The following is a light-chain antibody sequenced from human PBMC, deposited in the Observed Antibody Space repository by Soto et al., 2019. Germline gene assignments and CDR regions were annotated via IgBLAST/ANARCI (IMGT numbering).Light chain of an antibody. J-gene: IGKJ2*01. V-gene: IGKV3-20*01. CDR1: QSVPGTY. Sequence: EILLTQSPGTLSLSPGETATLSLRASQSVPGTYLAWYLQTPGQPPRLLIYGISKRATGIPDRFSGRGSGTDFSLTISRLEHEDFAVYYCQQYGNSPYTFGQGTKADIK. CDR2: GIS. CDR3: QQYGNSPYT.